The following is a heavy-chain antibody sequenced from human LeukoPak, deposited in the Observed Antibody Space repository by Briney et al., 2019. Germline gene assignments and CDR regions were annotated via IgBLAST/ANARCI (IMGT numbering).Heavy chain of an antibody. Sequence: GGSLRLSCAASGFTFSNYYMSWIRQAPGKGLVRVSYISSRSSNKEYADSVKGRFTISRDNSKNSLYLQMDSLRAEDSAVYHCARGRYSGNDYYLDYWGQGTLVIVSS. D-gene: IGHD5-12*01. CDR3: ARGRYSGNDYYLDY. CDR2: ISSRSSNK. J-gene: IGHJ4*02. V-gene: IGHV3-11*04. CDR1: GFTFSNYY.